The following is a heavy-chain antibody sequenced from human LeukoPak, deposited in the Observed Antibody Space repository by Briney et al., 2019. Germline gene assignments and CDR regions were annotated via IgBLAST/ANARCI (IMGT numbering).Heavy chain of an antibody. CDR2: IFYTGSA. Sequence: SETLSLTCTVSGGSIDRSYNYWGWIRQPPGKGLEWIGSIFYTGSAYYNPSLKSRITMSVDTPRKQFSLKLTSVTAADTAVYYCAKGALYYSSGTYYTQDWFNPWGQGTLVIVSS. D-gene: IGHD3-10*01. V-gene: IGHV4-39*01. CDR1: GGSIDRSYNY. CDR3: AKGALYYSSGTYYTQDWFNP. J-gene: IGHJ5*02.